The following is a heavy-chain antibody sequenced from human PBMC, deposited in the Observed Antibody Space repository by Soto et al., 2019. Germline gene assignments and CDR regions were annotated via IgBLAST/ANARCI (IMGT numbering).Heavy chain of an antibody. J-gene: IGHJ2*01. CDR2: INHSGSS. CDR1: GGSFSGFY. CDR3: ARMAGPWYFDL. Sequence: QVQLQQRGAGLLKPSETLSLTCAVHGGSFSGFYWTWIRQPPGKGLEWIGEINHSGSSNYHPPLKSRVTMSLDTSRNQFSLSLNSVTAADTAVYYCARMAGPWYFDLWGRGTLVTVSS. V-gene: IGHV4-34*01.